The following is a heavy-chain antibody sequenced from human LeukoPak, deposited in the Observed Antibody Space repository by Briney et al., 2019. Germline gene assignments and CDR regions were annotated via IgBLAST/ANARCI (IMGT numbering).Heavy chain of an antibody. J-gene: IGHJ3*02. D-gene: IGHD3-16*02. CDR1: GGSISSYY. CDR3: ARAYYVWGSYRTHAFDI. V-gene: IGHV4-59*01. Sequence: SETLSLTCTVSGGSISSYYWSWIRQPPGKGLEWIGYIYYSGSTNYNPSLKSRVTIPVDTSKNQFSLKLSSVTAADTAVYYCARAYYVWGSYRTHAFDIWGQGTMVTVSS. CDR2: IYYSGST.